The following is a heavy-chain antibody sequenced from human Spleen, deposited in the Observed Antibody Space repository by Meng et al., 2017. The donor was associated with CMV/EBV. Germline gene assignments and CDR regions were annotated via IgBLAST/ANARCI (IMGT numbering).Heavy chain of an antibody. J-gene: IGHJ5*02. CDR1: GYTFTGYN. Sequence: ASVKVSCKASGYTFTGYNIHWVRRAPGQGLEWMGWIDPNSGRTNYAQTFQGRLTITRDTSITTSYMELSSLRSDDTAVYYCARGDARAAAGTSIWFDPWGQGTLVTVSS. CDR2: IDPNSGRT. D-gene: IGHD6-13*01. CDR3: ARGDARAAAGTSIWFDP. V-gene: IGHV1-2*02.